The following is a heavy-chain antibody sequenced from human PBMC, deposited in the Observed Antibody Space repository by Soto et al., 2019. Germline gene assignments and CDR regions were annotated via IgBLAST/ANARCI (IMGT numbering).Heavy chain of an antibody. Sequence: HPGGSLRLSCAASGFTFSSHAMNWDRQAPGKGLEWVSGISGSGGSTYYADSVKGRFTISRDNSKNTLYLQLSSLRAEDTAVYYCAKSFSWYDWWGQRTLVTSPQ. CDR1: GFTFSSHA. V-gene: IGHV3-23*01. CDR2: ISGSGGST. J-gene: IGHJ5*01. CDR3: AKSFSWYDW.